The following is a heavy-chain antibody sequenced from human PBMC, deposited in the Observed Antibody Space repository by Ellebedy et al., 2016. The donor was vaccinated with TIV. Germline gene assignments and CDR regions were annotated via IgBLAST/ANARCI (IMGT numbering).Heavy chain of an antibody. CDR2: ISTTGGDT. V-gene: IGHV3-23*01. D-gene: IGHD3-10*01. CDR3: AKETIRIIGSFNY. CDR1: GFGFTSYA. J-gene: IGHJ4*02. Sequence: PGGSLRLSCAASGFGFTSYAMGWVRQAPGKGLEWVSTISTTGGDTFYADSVKGRFTISRDNSKTTLYLLMNSLNAEDTAVYYCAKETIRIIGSFNYWGQGTLVTVSS.